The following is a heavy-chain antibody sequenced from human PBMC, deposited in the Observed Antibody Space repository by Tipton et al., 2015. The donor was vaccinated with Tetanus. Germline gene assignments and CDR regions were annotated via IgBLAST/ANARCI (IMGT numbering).Heavy chain of an antibody. CDR2: IYHDDTT. D-gene: IGHD3-10*01. Sequence: SLRLSCAASGFNVRANYLTWVRQTPGKGLEWVSSIYHDDTTYYGDSVKGRFTISRDNAKNTLYLQMHSLRADDTAVYYCTRINKVSGHFDFDSWGQGILVTVSS. V-gene: IGHV3-66*01. CDR3: TRINKVSGHFDFDS. J-gene: IGHJ4*02. CDR1: GFNVRANY.